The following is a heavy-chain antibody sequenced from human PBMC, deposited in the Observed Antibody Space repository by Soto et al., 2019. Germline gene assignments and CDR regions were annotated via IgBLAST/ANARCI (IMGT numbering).Heavy chain of an antibody. J-gene: IGHJ6*02. CDR2: IYPGDSDT. D-gene: IGHD3-22*01. V-gene: IGHV5-51*01. Sequence: GESLKISCKGSGYSFTSYWIGWVRQMPGKGLEWMGIIYPGDSDTRYSPSFQGQVTISADKSISTAYLQWSSLKASDTAMYYCARHAYDSSGYYGYYYYGMDVWGQGTTVTVSS. CDR3: ARHAYDSSGYYGYYYYGMDV. CDR1: GYSFTSYW.